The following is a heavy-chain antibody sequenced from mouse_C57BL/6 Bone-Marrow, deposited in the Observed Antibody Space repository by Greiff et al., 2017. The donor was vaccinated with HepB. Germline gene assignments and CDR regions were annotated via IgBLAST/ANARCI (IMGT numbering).Heavy chain of an antibody. D-gene: IGHD2-10*02. V-gene: IGHV5-4*01. Sequence: EVNLVESGGGLVKPGGSLKLSCAASGFTFSSYAMSWVRQTPEKRLEWVATISDGGSYTYYPDNVKGRFTISRDNAKNNLYLQMSHLKSEDTAMYYCARDRGYGNFPWFAYWGQGTLVTVSA. CDR2: ISDGGSYT. J-gene: IGHJ3*01. CDR1: GFTFSSYA. CDR3: ARDRGYGNFPWFAY.